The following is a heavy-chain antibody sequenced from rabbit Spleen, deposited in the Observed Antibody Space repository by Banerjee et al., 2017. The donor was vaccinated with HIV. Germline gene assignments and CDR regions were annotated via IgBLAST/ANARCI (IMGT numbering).Heavy chain of an antibody. CDR3: ARDPINDYCDL. CDR2: VDGGSSGSS. J-gene: IGHJ4*01. CDR1: GFSFSSSYY. D-gene: IGHD2-1*01. Sequence: QSLEESGGDLVKPGASLTLTCTASGFSFSSSYYMCWVRQAPGKGLEWIACVDGGSSGSSYYASWAKGRFTLSKASSTTVTLQMTSLTAVDTATYFCARDPINDYCDLWGQGTLVTVS. V-gene: IGHV1S40*01.